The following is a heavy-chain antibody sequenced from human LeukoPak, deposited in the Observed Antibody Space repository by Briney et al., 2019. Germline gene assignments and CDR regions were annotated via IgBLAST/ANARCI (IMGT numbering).Heavy chain of an antibody. CDR1: GGSISSGSYY. CDR2: IYTSGST. V-gene: IGHV4-61*02. D-gene: IGHD3-3*01. J-gene: IGHJ3*02. Sequence: SETLSLTCTVSGGSISSGSYYWSWIRQPAGKGLEWIGRIYTSGSTNYNPSLKSRVTISVDTSKIQFSLKLSSVTAADTAVYYCARVQPSFDFWSGYAAFDIWGQGTMVTVSS. CDR3: ARVQPSFDFWSGYAAFDI.